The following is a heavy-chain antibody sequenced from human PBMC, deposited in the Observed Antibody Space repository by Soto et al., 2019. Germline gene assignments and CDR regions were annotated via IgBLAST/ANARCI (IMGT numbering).Heavy chain of an antibody. J-gene: IGHJ6*03. CDR3: ARVVPLYYYYMDV. D-gene: IGHD2-21*01. V-gene: IGHV1-69*02. CDR2: IIPILGIA. CDR1: GGTFSSYT. Sequence: GASVKVSCKASGGTFSSYTISWVRQAPGQGLEWMGRIIPILGIANYAQKSQGRVTITADKSTSTAYMELSSLRSEDTAVYYCARVVPLYYYYMDVWGKGTTVTVSS.